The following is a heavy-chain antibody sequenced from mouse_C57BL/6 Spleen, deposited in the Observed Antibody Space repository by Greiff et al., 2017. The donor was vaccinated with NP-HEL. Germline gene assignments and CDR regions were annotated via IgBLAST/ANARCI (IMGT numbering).Heavy chain of an antibody. D-gene: IGHD1-1*01. J-gene: IGHJ4*01. Sequence: DVMLVESGGDLVKPGGSLKLSCAASGFTFSSYGMSWVRQTPDKRLEWVATISSGGSYTYYPDSVKGRFTISRDNAKNTLYLQMSSLKSEDTAMYYCARRAYGSSYGAMDYWGQGTSVTVSS. CDR1: GFTFSSYG. CDR2: ISSGGSYT. V-gene: IGHV5-6*02. CDR3: ARRAYGSSYGAMDY.